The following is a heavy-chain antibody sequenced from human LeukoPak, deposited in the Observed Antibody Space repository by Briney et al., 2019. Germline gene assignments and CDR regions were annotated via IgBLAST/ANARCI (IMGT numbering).Heavy chain of an antibody. Sequence: GGSLRLSCAASGFTFSSFVMSWVRQAPGKGLEWVSGISGTGTSTDYADSVKGQFTISRDNSKNTLYLQMNSLRADDTAVYYCAKDRAHYDFWRGWGSFDYWGQGILVTVSS. V-gene: IGHV3-23*01. D-gene: IGHD3-3*01. CDR2: ISGTGTST. J-gene: IGHJ4*02. CDR3: AKDRAHYDFWRGWGSFDY. CDR1: GFTFSSFV.